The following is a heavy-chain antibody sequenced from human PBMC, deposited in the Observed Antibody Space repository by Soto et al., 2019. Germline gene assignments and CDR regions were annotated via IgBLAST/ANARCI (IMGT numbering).Heavy chain of an antibody. CDR3: AKESAMVRGIINPFDY. CDR2: TYYRSKWYT. D-gene: IGHD3-10*01. Sequence: PSQTLSLTCAISGDSVSSNNAAWNWIRQSPSRGLEWLGRTYYRSKWYTDYAVSVKGRITIDPDTSKNQLSLQLNSVTPEDTAVYYCAKESAMVRGIINPFDYWGQGIPVTVSS. CDR1: GDSVSSNNAA. V-gene: IGHV6-1*01. J-gene: IGHJ4*02.